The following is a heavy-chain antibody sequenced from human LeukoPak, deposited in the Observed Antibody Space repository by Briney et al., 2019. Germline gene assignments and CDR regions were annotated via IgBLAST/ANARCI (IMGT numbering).Heavy chain of an antibody. CDR3: ARDLDSSSPFDY. V-gene: IGHV3-21*01. CDR2: ISNSSTYT. CDR1: GFTFSSYT. D-gene: IGHD6-6*01. Sequence: GGSLRLSCAASGFTFSSYTMNWVRQAPGKGLEWVSSISNSSTYTYYADSVKGRFTISRDNAKNSLYLQMSSLRAEDTALYYCARDLDSSSPFDYWGQGTLVTVSS. J-gene: IGHJ4*02.